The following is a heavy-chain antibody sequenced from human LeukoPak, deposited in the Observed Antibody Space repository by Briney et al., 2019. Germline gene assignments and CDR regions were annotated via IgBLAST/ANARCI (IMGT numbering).Heavy chain of an antibody. CDR1: GGSFSGYY. Sequence: SETLSLTCAVYGGSFSGYYWSWTRQPPGKGLEWIGEINHSGSTNYNPSLKSRVTISVDTSKNQFSLKLSSVTAADTAVYYCARARAAMGSWGQGTLVTVSS. CDR3: ARARAAMGS. J-gene: IGHJ4*02. V-gene: IGHV4-34*01. D-gene: IGHD2-2*01. CDR2: INHSGST.